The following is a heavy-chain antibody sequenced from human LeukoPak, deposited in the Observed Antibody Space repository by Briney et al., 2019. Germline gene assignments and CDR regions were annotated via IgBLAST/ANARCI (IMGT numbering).Heavy chain of an antibody. J-gene: IGHJ4*02. CDR1: GYSISSGYY. D-gene: IGHD5-24*01. Sequence: PSETLSLTCTVSGYSISSGYYWGWIRQPPGKGLEWIGSIYHSGSTYYNPSLKSRVTISVDTSKNQFSLKLSSVTAADTAVYYCASSTDGYNPPLSYWGQGTLVTVSS. CDR3: ASSTDGYNPPLSY. V-gene: IGHV4-38-2*02. CDR2: IYHSGST.